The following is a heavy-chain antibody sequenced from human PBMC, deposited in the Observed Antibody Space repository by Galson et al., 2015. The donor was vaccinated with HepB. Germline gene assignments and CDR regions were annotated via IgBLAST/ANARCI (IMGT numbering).Heavy chain of an antibody. V-gene: IGHV3-53*04. J-gene: IGHJ5*02. D-gene: IGHD3-10*01. Sequence: SLRLSCAAFGFTVSSNYMSWVRQAPGKGLEWVSIIYSGTSTYYADSVRGRFTISRHNFKNTLYLQMNSLRAEDTAVYYCAREVQVVRGVIHNWFDPWGQGTLVTVSS. CDR2: IYSGTST. CDR3: AREVQVVRGVIHNWFDP. CDR1: GFTVSSNY.